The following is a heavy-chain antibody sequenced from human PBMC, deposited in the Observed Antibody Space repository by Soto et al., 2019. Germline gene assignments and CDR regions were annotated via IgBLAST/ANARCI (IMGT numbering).Heavy chain of an antibody. CDR2: ISAANGNR. J-gene: IGHJ4*02. V-gene: IGHV1-18*01. CDR1: GYTFTSYA. D-gene: IGHD3-10*01. Sequence: QVQLMQSGAEVKKPGASVKVSCKASGYTFTSYAISWVRQAPGQGPEWMGWISAANGNRNYAQKLQDRVTMTTDTSTSTAYMELRSLRSDDTAIYYCASGPHIYYSSGSALANWGQGTLVTVSS. CDR3: ASGPHIYYSSGSALAN.